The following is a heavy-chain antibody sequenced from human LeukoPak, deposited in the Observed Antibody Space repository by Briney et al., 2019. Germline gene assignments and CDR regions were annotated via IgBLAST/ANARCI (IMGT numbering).Heavy chain of an antibody. D-gene: IGHD3-9*01. Sequence: WGSLRLSCTASGFTFSSYAMSWVRQAPGKGLEWIAAISGSGGSTYYADYLKGRFTISRDNSKSTVYLQMNSLRAEDTAVYYCAKKDYDILTGYTGAVDYWGQGTLVTVSS. CDR1: GFTFSSYA. V-gene: IGHV3-23*01. CDR2: ISGSGGST. CDR3: AKKDYDILTGYTGAVDY. J-gene: IGHJ4*02.